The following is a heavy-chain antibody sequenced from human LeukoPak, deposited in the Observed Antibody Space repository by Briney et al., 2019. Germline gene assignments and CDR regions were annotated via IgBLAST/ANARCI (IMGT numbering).Heavy chain of an antibody. D-gene: IGHD3-3*01. Sequence: GGCLRLSCAASGFTFSSYNMNWVRQAPGKGLEWVSYISSSTTTIYYADSVKGRFTISRDNAKNLLYLLMSSLRVEDTAVYYCARDLRFLEWYGFDYWGQGTLVTVSS. J-gene: IGHJ4*02. CDR3: ARDLRFLEWYGFDY. CDR2: ISSSTTTI. CDR1: GFTFSSYN. V-gene: IGHV3-48*01.